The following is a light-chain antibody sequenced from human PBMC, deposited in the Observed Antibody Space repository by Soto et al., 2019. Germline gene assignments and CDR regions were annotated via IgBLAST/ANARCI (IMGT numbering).Light chain of an antibody. CDR3: QQYTNTNNPWM. CDR1: QDIRDA. V-gene: IGKV1-17*01. J-gene: IGKJ1*01. Sequence: DIQLTQSPSFLSASVGDRVTITCRASQDIRDALGWYQQKPGKAPKLLVYDASTLQSGVASRFSGSGSGTEFTLIISGLQPDDSATYYCQQYTNTNNPWMFGQGTKVDIK. CDR2: DAS.